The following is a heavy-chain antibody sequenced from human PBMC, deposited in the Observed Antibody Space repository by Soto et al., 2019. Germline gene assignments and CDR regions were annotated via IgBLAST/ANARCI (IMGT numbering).Heavy chain of an antibody. CDR1: GGSISSYY. CDR3: VGEGDGVQHGLGAV. D-gene: IGHD3-10*01. V-gene: IGHV4-59*08. CDR2: IYYSGST. J-gene: IGHJ6*02. Sequence: PSETLSLTCTVSGGSISSYYWSWIRQPPGKGLEWIGYIYYSGSTNYNPSLKSRVTISADTSTKQFSLRLTSVTAADTAVYYCVGEGDGVQHGLGAVWGQGTRVPVPS.